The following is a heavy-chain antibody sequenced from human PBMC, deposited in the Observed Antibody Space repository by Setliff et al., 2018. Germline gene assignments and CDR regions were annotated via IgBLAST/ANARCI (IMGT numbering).Heavy chain of an antibody. Sequence: SETLSLTCTVSRGSISSSGYYWVWIRQPPGKGLEWLGSIYSGGNTYNNASLKSRVTISMDTSKNHFSLKLSSVTAADTAVYYCVRQPRTYVAAGPPFEYWGQGTLVTVSS. CDR1: RGSISSSGYY. CDR3: VRQPRTYVAAGPPFEY. D-gene: IGHD6-19*01. J-gene: IGHJ4*02. V-gene: IGHV4-39*01. CDR2: IYSGGNT.